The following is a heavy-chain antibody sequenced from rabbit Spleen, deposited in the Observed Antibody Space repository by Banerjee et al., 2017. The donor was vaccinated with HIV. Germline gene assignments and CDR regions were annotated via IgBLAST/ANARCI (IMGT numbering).Heavy chain of an antibody. D-gene: IGHD1-1*01. V-gene: IGHV1S40*01. CDR1: GVSFSASSY. CDR3: ARDLASVIGWNFNL. Sequence: QSLEESGGDLVKPGASLTLTCTASGVSFSASSYMCWVRQAPGKGLEWIACINIVTGKSVYASWAKGRFTMSRTSSTTVTLQMTSLTAADTATYFCARDLASVIGWNFNLWGQGTLVTVS. CDR2: INIVTGKS. J-gene: IGHJ4*01.